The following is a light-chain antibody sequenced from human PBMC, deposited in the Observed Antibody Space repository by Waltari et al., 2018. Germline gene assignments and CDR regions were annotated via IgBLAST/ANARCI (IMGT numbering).Light chain of an antibody. J-gene: IGKJ5*01. Sequence: EIVLTQSPATLSLSPGERGTLSCRASQSVSSYLAWYQQKPGQAPRLLIYDASNRATGIPARFSGSGSGTDFTLTIGSLEPEDFAVYYCQQRGNSITFGQGTRLEIK. V-gene: IGKV3-11*01. CDR3: QQRGNSIT. CDR2: DAS. CDR1: QSVSSY.